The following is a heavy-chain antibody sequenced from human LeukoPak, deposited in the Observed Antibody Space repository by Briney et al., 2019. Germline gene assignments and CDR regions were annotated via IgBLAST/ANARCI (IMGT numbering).Heavy chain of an antibody. CDR2: MNYRGST. D-gene: IGHD2-15*01. CDR3: ARRTSVVPPNWFDP. Sequence: WETLSLTCTVSGGSISGSNYYWDWISPPPGQELEWIGSMNYRGSTYHNPSLKSRVTISVDTSKNRFSLKMTSVTAADTAVYYCARRTSVVPPNWFDPWGQGTLVTVSS. CDR1: GGSISGSNYY. V-gene: IGHV4-39*01. J-gene: IGHJ5*02.